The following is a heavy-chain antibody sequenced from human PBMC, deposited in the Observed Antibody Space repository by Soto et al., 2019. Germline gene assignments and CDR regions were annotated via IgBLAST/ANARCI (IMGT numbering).Heavy chain of an antibody. V-gene: IGHV4-59*02. CDR3: AREGNLGRWLQPLDF. CDR1: GASVSRYY. Sequence: PSETLSLTCTVSGASVSRYYWSWIRQPPGKGLEWIGNIHYNGNTKYNPSLKSRVTMSVDTSKNQFSLRLISVTAADTAKYFCAREGNLGRWLQPLDFWGQGTLVTVSS. D-gene: IGHD5-12*01. J-gene: IGHJ4*02. CDR2: IHYNGNT.